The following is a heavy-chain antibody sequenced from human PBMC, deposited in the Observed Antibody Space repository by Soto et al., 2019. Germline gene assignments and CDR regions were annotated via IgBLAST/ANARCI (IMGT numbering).Heavy chain of an antibody. CDR1: GYIFNNYW. CDR2: IYPADSDT. V-gene: IGHV5-51*03. J-gene: IGHJ4*02. Sequence: EVHLVQSGAEVKKPGESLKISCKGSGYIFNNYWIGWVRQMPGKGLEWMGLIYPADSDTRYSPSFEGQVTISADKSISTAYLQWSSLKASDTAMYYCARRLTDYGDYKFDFWGQGTLVTVSS. CDR3: ARRLTDYGDYKFDF. D-gene: IGHD4-17*01.